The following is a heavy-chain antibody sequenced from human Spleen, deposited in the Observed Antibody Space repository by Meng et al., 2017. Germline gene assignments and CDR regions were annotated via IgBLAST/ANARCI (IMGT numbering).Heavy chain of an antibody. D-gene: IGHD5-12*01. CDR1: GFTFGDYA. CDR2: IRNKAHGGTT. J-gene: IGHJ4*02. V-gene: IGHV3-49*03. Sequence: GESLKISCTASGFTFGDYALSWFRQAPGKGLEWVGFIRNKAHGGTTEYAASVKGRFTISRDDSKSIANLQMNSLKTEDTAVYYCSGHIDYWGQGTLVTVSS. CDR3: SGHIDY.